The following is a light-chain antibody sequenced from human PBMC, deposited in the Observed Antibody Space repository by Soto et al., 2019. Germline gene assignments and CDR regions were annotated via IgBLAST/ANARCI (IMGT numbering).Light chain of an antibody. V-gene: IGKV1-8*01. CDR3: QHANTLPLT. J-gene: IGKJ4*01. Sequence: AIRMTQSPSSPSASTGCRVTITCRAGQGVSRYLAWYQQKPGKAPKLLIYAASTLQNGVPSRFSGSGSATDFTLTISSLQPEDFATYYCQHANTLPLTFGGGTKVDIK. CDR2: AAS. CDR1: QGVSRY.